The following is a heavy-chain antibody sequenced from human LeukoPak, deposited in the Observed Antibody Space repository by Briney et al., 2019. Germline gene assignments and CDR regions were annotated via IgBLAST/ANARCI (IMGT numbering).Heavy chain of an antibody. J-gene: IGHJ3*02. Sequence: ASVKVSCKASGYTFTSYDINWVRQATGQWLEWMGWMNPNSGNTGYAQKFQGRVTITRNTSISTAYMELSSLRSEDTAVYYCAREKRGYYDSSGYAMNAFDIWGQGTMVTVSS. CDR2: MNPNSGNT. CDR3: AREKRGYYDSSGYAMNAFDI. V-gene: IGHV1-8*03. D-gene: IGHD3-22*01. CDR1: GYTFTSYD.